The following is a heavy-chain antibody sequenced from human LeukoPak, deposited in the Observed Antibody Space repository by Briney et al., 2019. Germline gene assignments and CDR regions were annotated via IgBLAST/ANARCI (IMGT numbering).Heavy chain of an antibody. CDR1: GFTFNDYT. V-gene: IGHV3-21*04. CDR3: ARDWRRYCSDSNCFPGEC. CDR2: ISRDGASI. D-gene: IGHD2-15*01. J-gene: IGHJ4*02. Sequence: PGGSLRPSCAASGFTFNDYTMEGVRQPPGKGLEWVAAISRDGASIYCSDSLKGRFTPSRNNAKNSVYQQIYSLRAEDTAIYYCARDWRRYCSDSNCFPGECWGQGTLVTVS.